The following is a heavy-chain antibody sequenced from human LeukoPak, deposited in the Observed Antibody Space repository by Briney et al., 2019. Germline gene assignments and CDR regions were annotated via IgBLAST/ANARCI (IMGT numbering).Heavy chain of an antibody. V-gene: IGHV1-69*04. CDR2: IIPILGIA. J-gene: IGHJ4*02. CDR3: ARDRARGYYDISGGDY. Sequence: GASVKVSCKASGYTFTSYGITWLRQAPGQGLEWMGRIIPILGIANYAQKFQGRVTITADKSTSTAYMELSSLRSEDTAVYYCARDRARGYYDISGGDYWGQGTLVTVSS. D-gene: IGHD3-9*01. CDR1: GYTFTSYG.